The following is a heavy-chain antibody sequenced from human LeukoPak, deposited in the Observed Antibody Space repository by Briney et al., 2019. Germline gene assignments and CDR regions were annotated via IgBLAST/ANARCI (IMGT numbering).Heavy chain of an antibody. D-gene: IGHD2-15*01. J-gene: IGHJ4*02. V-gene: IGHV3-23*01. Sequence: GGSLRLSCAASGFTFSSYAMSWVRQAPGKGLEWVSGISAGGGSTYYADSAKGRFTISRDSSKNILYLQMNSLRAEDTAVYYCATIRGQYCSGGSCYGPDYWGQGTLVTVSS. CDR3: ATIRGQYCSGGSCYGPDY. CDR2: ISAGGGST. CDR1: GFTFSSYA.